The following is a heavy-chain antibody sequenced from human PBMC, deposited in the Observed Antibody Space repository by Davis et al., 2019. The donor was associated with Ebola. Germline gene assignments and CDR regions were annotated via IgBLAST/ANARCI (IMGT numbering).Heavy chain of an antibody. J-gene: IGHJ3*02. V-gene: IGHV3-30-3*01. CDR2: ISFDGINK. Sequence: PGGSLRLSCAASGFTFSNYAMNWVRQAPGKGLEWVAVISFDGINKFYADSVKGRFTISRDNSKNTLYLQMNTLRVEDTAVYYCARDHLRGRLWGDDVLDIWGQGTKVTVS. CDR1: GFTFSNYA. CDR3: ARDHLRGRLWGDDVLDI. D-gene: IGHD3-16*01.